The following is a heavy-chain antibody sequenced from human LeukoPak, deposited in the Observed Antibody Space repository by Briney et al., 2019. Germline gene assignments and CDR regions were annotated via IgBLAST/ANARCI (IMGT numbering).Heavy chain of an antibody. CDR2: INHSGST. V-gene: IGHV4-34*01. CDR3: ASNYYDSSGYQFVGAFDI. Sequence: SETLSLTCAVYGGSFSDYYWSWIRQSPGKGLEWIGEINHSGSTYYNPSLKSRVTISVDKSKNQFSLKLSSVPAADTAVYYCASNYYDSSGYQFVGAFDIWGQGTMVTVSS. CDR1: GGSFSDYY. J-gene: IGHJ3*02. D-gene: IGHD3-22*01.